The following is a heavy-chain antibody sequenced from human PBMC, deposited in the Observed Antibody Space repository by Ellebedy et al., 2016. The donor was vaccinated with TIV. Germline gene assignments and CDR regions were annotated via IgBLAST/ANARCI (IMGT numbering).Heavy chain of an antibody. Sequence: PGGSLRLSCAASGFTISSYAMHWVRQAPGKGLEYVSAISSNGGSTYYANSVKGRFTISRDNSKNTLYLQMNSLKTEDTAVYYCTTEEVEMATRDFDYWGQGTLVTVSS. CDR3: TTEEVEMATRDFDY. D-gene: IGHD5-24*01. CDR2: ISSNGGST. V-gene: IGHV3-64*01. J-gene: IGHJ4*02. CDR1: GFTISSYA.